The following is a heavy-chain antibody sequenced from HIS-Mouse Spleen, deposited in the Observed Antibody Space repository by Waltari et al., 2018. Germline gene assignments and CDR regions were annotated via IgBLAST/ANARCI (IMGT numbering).Heavy chain of an antibody. CDR1: VGSISSSSSY. CDR2: IYYSGST. V-gene: IGHV4-39*07. D-gene: IGHD6-13*01. Sequence: QLQLQESGPGLVKPSETLSLTCTASVGSISSSSSYWVWIRQPPGKGLEWIGSIYYSGSTYYNPSLKSRVTISVDTSKNQFSLKLSSVTAADTAVYYCAREIPYSSSWYDWYFDLWGRGTLVTVSS. J-gene: IGHJ2*01. CDR3: AREIPYSSSWYDWYFDL.